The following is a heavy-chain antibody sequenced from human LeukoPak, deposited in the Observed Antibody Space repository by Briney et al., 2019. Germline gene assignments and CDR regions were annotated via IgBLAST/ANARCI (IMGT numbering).Heavy chain of an antibody. V-gene: IGHV3-11*04. CDR1: GFTFSNYY. CDR2: ISSSGGII. CDR3: ARDHLNGFDV. Sequence: PGGSLRLSCVASGFTFSNYYMGWIRQAPGKGLEWISDISSSGGIIYYADSVKGRFTISRDNAKNSLFLQMNSLRVDDTDVYHCARDHLNGFDVWGQGTMVTVSS. J-gene: IGHJ3*01.